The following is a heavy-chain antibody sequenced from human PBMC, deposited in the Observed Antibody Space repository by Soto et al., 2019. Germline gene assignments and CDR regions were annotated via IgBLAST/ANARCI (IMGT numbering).Heavy chain of an antibody. J-gene: IGHJ4*02. CDR1: GFTFKSYS. D-gene: IGHD3-16*02. CDR2: ITGSCYST. Sequence: GGSLRLSCAASGFTFKSYSLSWVRQAPGKGLEWVSVITGSCYSTYYADSVKGRFTISRDNSKNTLYLQMNSLRAEDTAVYYCAKELRNESPIAYFDHWGQRTLVTVSS. CDR3: AKELRNESPIAYFDH. V-gene: IGHV3-23*01.